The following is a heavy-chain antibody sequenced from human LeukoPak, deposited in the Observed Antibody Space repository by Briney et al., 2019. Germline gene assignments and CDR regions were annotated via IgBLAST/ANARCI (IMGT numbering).Heavy chain of an antibody. Sequence: KTGGSLRLSCAASAFTFSSYSMNWVRQAPGKGLEWVSSISSSSSYIYYADSVKGRFTISRDNAKNSLYLQMNSLRAEDTAVYYCARRFDYGDYVDYWGQGTLVTVSS. CDR1: AFTFSSYS. CDR2: ISSSSSYI. V-gene: IGHV3-21*01. D-gene: IGHD4-17*01. CDR3: ARRFDYGDYVDY. J-gene: IGHJ4*02.